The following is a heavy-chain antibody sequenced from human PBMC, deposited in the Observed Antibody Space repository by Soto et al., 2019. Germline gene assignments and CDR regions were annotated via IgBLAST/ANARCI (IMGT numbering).Heavy chain of an antibody. Sequence: QVQLLESGPGLVKPSQTLSLTCSVSGDSISNLDYFWAWIRQPPGQALEYIGYIYKSATTYYNPSFESRVAICVDTSKSQFSLNVTSVTAADTAVYFCARGRYCLTGRCFPNWFDSWGQGALVTVSS. CDR1: GDSISNLDYF. J-gene: IGHJ5*01. V-gene: IGHV4-30-4*01. D-gene: IGHD7-27*01. CDR3: ARGRYCLTGRCFPNWFDS. CDR2: IYKSATT.